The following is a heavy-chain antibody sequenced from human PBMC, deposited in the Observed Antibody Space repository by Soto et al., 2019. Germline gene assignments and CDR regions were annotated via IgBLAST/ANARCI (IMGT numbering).Heavy chain of an antibody. D-gene: IGHD4-17*01. CDR2: ISYDGSNK. CDR1: GFTFSSYA. J-gene: IGHJ3*02. Sequence: QVQLVESGGGVVQPGRSLRLSCAASGFTFSSYAMHWVRQAPGKGLEWVAVISYDGSNKYYADSVKGRFTISRDNSKNTLYLQMNSLRAKDTAVYYCARDDYGDYVRRAFDIWGQGTMVTVSS. CDR3: ARDDYGDYVRRAFDI. V-gene: IGHV3-30-3*01.